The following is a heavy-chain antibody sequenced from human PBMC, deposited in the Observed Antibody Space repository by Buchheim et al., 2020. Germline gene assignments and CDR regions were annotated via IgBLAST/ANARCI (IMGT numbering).Heavy chain of an antibody. Sequence: EGQLVESGGGLVQPGGSLRLSCAASGFTFSNFWMYWVRQAPGKEPVWVSRIKTDGSETKYADSVKGRFTVARDNAKNQMYLQMNSLRAEDTAVYYCVSYNWNQPADYWGQGTL. J-gene: IGHJ4*02. CDR2: IKTDGSET. D-gene: IGHD1-20*01. CDR3: VSYNWNQPADY. V-gene: IGHV3-74*03. CDR1: GFTFSNFW.